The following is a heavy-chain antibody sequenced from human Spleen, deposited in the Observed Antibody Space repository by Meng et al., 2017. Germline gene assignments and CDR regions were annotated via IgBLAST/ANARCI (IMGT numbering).Heavy chain of an antibody. Sequence: QVQLQQWGAGLLKPSETLSLTCAVYGGSFSGYYWSWIRQHPGKGLEWIGYIYYSGSTYYNPSLKSRVTISVDTSKNQFSLKLSSVTAADTAVYYCASSWLRPYFDYWGQGTLVTVSS. CDR1: GGSFSGYY. CDR3: ASSWLRPYFDY. D-gene: IGHD5-12*01. CDR2: IYYSGST. J-gene: IGHJ4*02. V-gene: IGHV4-34*01.